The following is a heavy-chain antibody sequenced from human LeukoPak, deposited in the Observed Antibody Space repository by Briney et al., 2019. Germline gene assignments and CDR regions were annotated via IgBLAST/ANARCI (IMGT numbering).Heavy chain of an antibody. CDR1: GGSICSYY. J-gene: IGHJ3*02. Sequence: SETLSLTCTVSGGSICSYYWSWIRQPPGKGLEWIGYIYYSGSTNYNPSLKSRVTISVDTSKNQFSLKLSSVTAADTAVYYCARDMGSRGWYPWAFDIWGQGTMVTVSS. CDR3: ARDMGSRGWYPWAFDI. V-gene: IGHV4-59*01. D-gene: IGHD6-19*01. CDR2: IYYSGST.